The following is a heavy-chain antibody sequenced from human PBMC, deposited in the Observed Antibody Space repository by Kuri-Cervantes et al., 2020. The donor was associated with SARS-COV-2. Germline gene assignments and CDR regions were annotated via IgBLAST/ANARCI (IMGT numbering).Heavy chain of an antibody. CDR2: INPDGSYT. CDR3: VRDGDHWNFDY. J-gene: IGHJ4*02. Sequence: GESLKISCAASGFTFSGHWIHWVRQAPGKGLVWVSRINPDGSYTNNADSVKGRFTLSRDNAKNMLFLQMNSLRAEDTAVYYCVRDGDHWNFDYWGQGPLVPVSS. CDR1: GFTFSGHW. V-gene: IGHV3-74*01. D-gene: IGHD1-1*01.